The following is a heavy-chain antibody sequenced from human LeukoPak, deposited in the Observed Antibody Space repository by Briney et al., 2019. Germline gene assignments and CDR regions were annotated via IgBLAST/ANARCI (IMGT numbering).Heavy chain of an antibody. CDR3: ARVSLGYCSGGTCYFQDH. CDR1: GYTFTNYD. V-gene: IGHV1-8*01. D-gene: IGHD2-15*01. CDR2: MNPNSGNT. J-gene: IGHJ4*02. Sequence: ASVKVSRKASGYTFTNYDINWVRRATGQGLEWMGWMNPNSGNTGYAQKFQGRVTMTRSTSISTAYMELSSLTSEDTAVYYCARVSLGYCSGGTCYFQDHWGQGTLVAVSS.